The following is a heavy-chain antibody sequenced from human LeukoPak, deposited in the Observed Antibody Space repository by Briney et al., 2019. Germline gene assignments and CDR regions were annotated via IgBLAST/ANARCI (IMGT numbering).Heavy chain of an antibody. CDR3: AREVRGVDTAMVPLYYFDY. V-gene: IGHV1-69*13. CDR1: GGTFSSYA. J-gene: IGHJ4*02. D-gene: IGHD5-18*01. Sequence: GASVKVSCTASGGTFSSYAISWVRQAPGQGLEWMGGIIPIFGTANYAQKFQVRVMITAYESTITAYMELSSLRSEDTAVYYCAREVRGVDTAMVPLYYFDYWGQGTLVTVS. CDR2: IIPIFGTA.